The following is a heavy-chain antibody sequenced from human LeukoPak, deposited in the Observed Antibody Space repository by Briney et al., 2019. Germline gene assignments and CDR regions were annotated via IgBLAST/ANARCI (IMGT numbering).Heavy chain of an antibody. D-gene: IGHD4-17*01. V-gene: IGHV3-7*01. CDR1: GFTVISDG. CDR3: ASGHYGDYEGFANLNF. CDR2: IKQDGSER. Sequence: GGSLGLACSASGFTVISDGVSWGGQTPGKGLEWVANIKQDGSERYYVDSVKGRFTIYRDNAKNSLYLQMNSLRAEDTAVYYCASGHYGDYEGFANLNFWGQGTLVTVSS. J-gene: IGHJ4*02.